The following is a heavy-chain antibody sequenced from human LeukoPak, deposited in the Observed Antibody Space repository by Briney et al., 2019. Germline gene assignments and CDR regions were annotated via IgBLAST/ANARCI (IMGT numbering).Heavy chain of an antibody. D-gene: IGHD3-10*01. CDR1: GGSFSGYY. J-gene: IGHJ1*01. Sequence: SETLSLTCAVYGGSFSGYYWSWIRQPPGKGLEWIGEINHSGSTNYIPSLKSRVTISVDTSKNQFSLKLSSVTAADTAVYYCAQFRITMVRGVTRWGQGTLVTVSS. CDR3: AQFRITMVRGVTR. V-gene: IGHV4-34*01. CDR2: INHSGST.